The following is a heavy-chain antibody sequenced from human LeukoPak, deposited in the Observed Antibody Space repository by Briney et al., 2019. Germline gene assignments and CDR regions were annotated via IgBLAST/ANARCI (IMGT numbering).Heavy chain of an antibody. V-gene: IGHV4-34*01. D-gene: IGHD6-13*01. Sequence: SETLSLTCAVYGGSFSGYYWSWIRQPPGKGLEWIGEINHSGSTNYNPSLKSRVTISVDTSKNQFSLKLSSVTAADTAVYYCARDPSVAAAGGNHYGMDVWGQGTTVTVSS. J-gene: IGHJ6*02. CDR2: INHSGST. CDR1: GGSFSGYY. CDR3: ARDPSVAAAGGNHYGMDV.